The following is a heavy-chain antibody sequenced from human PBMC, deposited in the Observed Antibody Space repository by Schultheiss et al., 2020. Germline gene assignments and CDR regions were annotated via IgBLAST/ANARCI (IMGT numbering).Heavy chain of an antibody. CDR1: GYTFTGYY. CDR3: ASGQQLANYYYYYMDV. CDR2: ISAYNGNT. V-gene: IGHV1-3*01. D-gene: IGHD6-13*01. Sequence: GESLKISCKASGYTFTGYYMHWVRQAPGQGLEWMGWISAYNGNTKYSQKFQGRVTITRDTSASTAYMELSSLRSEDTAVYYCASGQQLANYYYYYMDVWGKGTTVTVSS. J-gene: IGHJ6*03.